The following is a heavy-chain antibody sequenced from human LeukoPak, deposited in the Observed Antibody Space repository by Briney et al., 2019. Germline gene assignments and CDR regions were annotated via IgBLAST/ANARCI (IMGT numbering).Heavy chain of an antibody. J-gene: IGHJ4*02. Sequence: SETLSLTCAVYGGSFSGYYWGWIRQPPGKGLEWIGEINHSGSTNYNPSLKSRVTISVDTSKNQFSLKLSSVTAADTAVYYCARGRGNIVLMVYAMRYFDYWGQGTLVTVSS. V-gene: IGHV4-34*01. D-gene: IGHD2-8*01. CDR3: ARGRGNIVLMVYAMRYFDY. CDR1: GGSFSGYY. CDR2: INHSGST.